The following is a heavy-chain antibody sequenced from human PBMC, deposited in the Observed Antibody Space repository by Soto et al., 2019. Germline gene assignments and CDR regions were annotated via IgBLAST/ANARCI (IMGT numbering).Heavy chain of an antibody. V-gene: IGHV4-61*08. Sequence: TSETLSLTCTVSGGSISSGGYYWSWIRQHPGKGLEWIGYIYYSGSTYYNPSLKSRVTISVDTSKRQFSLKLSSVTPADTAVYYCARDYYDNTSYYTYFDYWGQGTLVTVSS. CDR1: GGSISSGGYY. CDR2: IYYSGST. D-gene: IGHD3-22*01. J-gene: IGHJ4*02. CDR3: ARDYYDNTSYYTYFDY.